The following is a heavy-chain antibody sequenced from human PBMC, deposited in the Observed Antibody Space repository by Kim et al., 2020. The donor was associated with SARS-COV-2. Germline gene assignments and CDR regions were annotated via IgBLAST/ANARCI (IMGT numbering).Heavy chain of an antibody. V-gene: IGHV4-59*13. J-gene: IGHJ3*02. CDR3: ARRATGEPNSDAFDI. D-gene: IGHD1-1*01. CDR1: GGSISSYY. Sequence: SETLSLTCTVSGGSISSYYWSWIRQPPGKGLEWIGYIYYSGSTNYNPSLKSRVTISVDTSKNQFSLKLSSVTAADTAVYYCARRATGEPNSDAFDIWGQGTMVTVSS. CDR2: IYYSGST.